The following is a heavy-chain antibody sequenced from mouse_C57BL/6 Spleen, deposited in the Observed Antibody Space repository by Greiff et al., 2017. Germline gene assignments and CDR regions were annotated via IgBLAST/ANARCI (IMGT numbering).Heavy chain of an antibody. CDR3: ARLNWKYYFDY. J-gene: IGHJ2*01. V-gene: IGHV5-6*01. CDR1: GFTFSSYG. CDR2: ISSGGSYT. D-gene: IGHD4-1*01. Sequence: EVKLVESGGDLVKPGGSLKLSCAASGFTFSSYGMSWVRQTPDKRLEWVATISSGGSYTYYPDSVKGRFTISRDNAKNTLYLQMSSLKSEDTAMYYCARLNWKYYFDYWGQGTTLTVSS.